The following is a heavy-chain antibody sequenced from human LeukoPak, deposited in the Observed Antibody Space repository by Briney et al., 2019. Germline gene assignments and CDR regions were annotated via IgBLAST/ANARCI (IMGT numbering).Heavy chain of an antibody. D-gene: IGHD5-18*01. CDR3: ATGISIQLWSTLGY. CDR2: FDPEDGET. CDR1: GYTLTELS. V-gene: IGHV1-24*01. Sequence: ASVKVSCKVSGYTLTELSMHWVRQAPGKGLEWMGGFDPEDGETIYAQKFQGRVTMTEDTSTDTAYMELSSPRSEDTAVYYCATGISIQLWSTLGYWGQGTLVTVSS. J-gene: IGHJ4*02.